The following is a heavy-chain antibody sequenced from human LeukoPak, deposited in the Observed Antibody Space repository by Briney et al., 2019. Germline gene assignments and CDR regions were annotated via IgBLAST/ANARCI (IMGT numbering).Heavy chain of an antibody. Sequence: GGSLRLSCAASGFTFSSYSMAWVRQAPAKGLEWVSSISTSSSYIYYADSVKGRFTISRDNARNSLYLQMNSLRAEDTAVYYCARVSGADRTINAFDIWGQGTVVTVSS. CDR3: ARVSGADRTINAFDI. D-gene: IGHD2-15*01. J-gene: IGHJ3*02. CDR1: GFTFSSYS. V-gene: IGHV3-21*01. CDR2: ISTSSSYI.